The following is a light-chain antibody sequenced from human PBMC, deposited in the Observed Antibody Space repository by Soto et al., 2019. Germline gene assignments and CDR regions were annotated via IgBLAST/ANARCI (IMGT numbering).Light chain of an antibody. Sequence: QTVVTQEPSFSVSPGGTVILTCGLTSGSVSTSYYPSWYQQSPGLAPRTLIYNTTTRSSGVPDRFSGSILGNKAALTITGAQSDAEAEYLCALSVRSGTLVFGGGTKLTVL. CDR2: NTT. CDR1: SGSVSTSYY. V-gene: IGLV8-61*01. J-gene: IGLJ3*02. CDR3: ALSVRSGTLV.